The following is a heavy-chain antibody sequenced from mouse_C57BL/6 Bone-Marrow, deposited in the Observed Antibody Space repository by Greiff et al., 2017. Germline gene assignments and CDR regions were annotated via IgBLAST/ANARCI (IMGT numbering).Heavy chain of an antibody. V-gene: IGHV1-59*01. D-gene: IGHD4-1*01. J-gene: IGHJ2*01. CDR1: GYTFTSYW. CDR2: IDPSASYT. Sequence: QVQLQQPGAELVRPGTSVKLSCKASGYTFTSYWMHWVKQRPGQGLEWIGVIDPSASYTNYNQKFKGKATLTVDTSSSTAYMQLSSLTSEDSAVYYCARSAWDPYFDDWGQGTTLTVSS. CDR3: ARSAWDPYFDD.